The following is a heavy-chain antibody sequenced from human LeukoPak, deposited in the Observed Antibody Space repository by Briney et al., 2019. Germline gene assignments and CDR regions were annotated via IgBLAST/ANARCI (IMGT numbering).Heavy chain of an antibody. CDR2: INHSGST. CDR1: GGSISSYY. J-gene: IGHJ3*02. CDR3: ASWKGTCIDI. D-gene: IGHD1-1*01. V-gene: IGHV4-34*01. Sequence: SETLSLTCTVSGGSISSYYWSWIRQPPGKGLEWIGEINHSGSTNYNPSLKSRVTISVDTSKNQFSLKLSSVTAADTAVYYCASWKGTCIDIWGQGTMVTVSS.